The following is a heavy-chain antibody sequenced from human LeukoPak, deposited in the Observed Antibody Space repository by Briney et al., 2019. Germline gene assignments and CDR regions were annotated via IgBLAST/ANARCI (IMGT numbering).Heavy chain of an antibody. CDR1: GYTFNIYD. J-gene: IGHJ4*02. CDR3: ARGVRRARTEDYESSGYFPSDY. V-gene: IGHV1-8*01. Sequence: ASVTVSCKTSGYTFNIYDINWVRQVPGQGLEWMGWMNHKTGNAGYPQKFQSRVTMIRNTSISTAYLGLSSLRSEDTAVYYCARGVRRARTEDYESSGYFPSDYWGQGTLVTVSS. CDR2: MNHKTGNA. D-gene: IGHD3-22*01.